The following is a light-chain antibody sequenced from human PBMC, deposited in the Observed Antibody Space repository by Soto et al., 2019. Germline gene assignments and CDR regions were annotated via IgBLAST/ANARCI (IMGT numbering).Light chain of an antibody. V-gene: IGKV3-20*01. J-gene: IGKJ1*01. Sequence: EIVLTQSPGTLSLSPGERATLSCRASQSVRSSYLAWYQQKPGQAPSLLIYGASSRATGIPDRFSGSGSGTDFTLTISRLEPEDFAVYYFQQYGSSPTFGQGTKVEIK. CDR2: GAS. CDR1: QSVRSSY. CDR3: QQYGSSPT.